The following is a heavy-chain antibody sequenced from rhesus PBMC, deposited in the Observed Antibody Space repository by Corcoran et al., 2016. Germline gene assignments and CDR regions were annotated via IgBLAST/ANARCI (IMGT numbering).Heavy chain of an antibody. CDR1: GGSFSSYW. J-gene: IGHJ2*01. CDR3: ARAYSGSLYWYFDL. Sequence: QVQLQESGPGLVKPSETLSLTCAVSGGSFSSYWWSWIRQPPGKGLDWFWEINGNSGSTNYNPSLKGRVTISKDASKNQFSLRLSSVTAADTAVYYCARAYSGSLYWYFDLWGPGTPITISS. D-gene: IGHD6-25*01. CDR2: INGNSGST. V-gene: IGHV4-80*01.